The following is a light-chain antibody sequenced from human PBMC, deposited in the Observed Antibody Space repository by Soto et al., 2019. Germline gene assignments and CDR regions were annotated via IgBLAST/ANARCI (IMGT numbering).Light chain of an antibody. Sequence: ETLLTQSPATLSLSPGERATLSCRASQSVSDYLAWYQQRPGQAPRLLIYDASNRASGIPARFSGSGSGTDFTLTISSPELEDFAVYYCQQRSDWPITFGQGTRLEI. CDR1: QSVSDY. J-gene: IGKJ5*01. CDR2: DAS. V-gene: IGKV3-11*01. CDR3: QQRSDWPIT.